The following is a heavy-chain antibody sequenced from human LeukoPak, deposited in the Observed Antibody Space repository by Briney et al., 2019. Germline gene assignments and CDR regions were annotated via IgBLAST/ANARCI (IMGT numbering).Heavy chain of an antibody. Sequence: GGSLRLPCAASGFTFSSYMMNWVRQAPGKGLEWVSSINSGSTYTYYTESVKGRFTVSRDNAKNSLFLQMNSLRAEDTAIYYCARSLTTLTYEGYWGQGTLVTVSS. V-gene: IGHV3-21*01. CDR2: INSGSTYT. J-gene: IGHJ4*02. D-gene: IGHD1-1*01. CDR1: GFTFSSYM. CDR3: ARSLTTLTYEGY.